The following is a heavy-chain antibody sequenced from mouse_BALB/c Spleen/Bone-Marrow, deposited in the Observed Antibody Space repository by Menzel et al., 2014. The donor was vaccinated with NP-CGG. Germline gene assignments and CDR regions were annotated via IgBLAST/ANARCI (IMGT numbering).Heavy chain of an antibody. D-gene: IGHD1-1*01. J-gene: IGHJ1*01. Sequence: EVKLMESGPELVKPGASVKISCKASGYSFTAYFMNWVKQSHGKSLEWIGRINPYNGDTFYNQKFKGKATLTVDKSSSTAHMELLSLTSEDAAVYYCGRSGYYGSSYFDVWGAGTTVTVSS. CDR1: GYSFTAYF. CDR2: INPYNGDT. V-gene: IGHV1-37*01. CDR3: GRSGYYGSSYFDV.